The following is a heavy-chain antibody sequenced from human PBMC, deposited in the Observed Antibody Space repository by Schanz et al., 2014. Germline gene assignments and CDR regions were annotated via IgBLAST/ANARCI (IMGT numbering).Heavy chain of an antibody. Sequence: VQLVESGGGVVQPGRSLRLSCAASGFTFSTHAMHWVRQAPGEGLEWVALVSSDGNNDYYTDSVKGRFTISRDNSKSTLYLQMSGLRAEDTAGYYCAKSQGSSFDSWGQGTLVTVSS. CDR2: VSSDGNND. J-gene: IGHJ4*02. D-gene: IGHD6-13*01. CDR1: GFTFSTHA. V-gene: IGHV3-30*18. CDR3: AKSQGSSFDS.